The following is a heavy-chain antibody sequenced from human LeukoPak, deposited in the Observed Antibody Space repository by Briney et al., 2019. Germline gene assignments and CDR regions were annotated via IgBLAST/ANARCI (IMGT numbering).Heavy chain of an antibody. J-gene: IGHJ4*02. CDR2: ISGSSSTI. V-gene: IGHV3-48*01. CDR1: GFSFSSNS. D-gene: IGHD6-19*01. CDR3: ARILDSAWGELGY. Sequence: GGSLRLSCAASGFSFSSNSMNWVRQAPGKGLEWVSYISGSSSTIYYADSVKGRFTISRDNAKNSLYLQMNSLRAEDTAVYYCARILDSAWGELGYWGQGTLVTVSS.